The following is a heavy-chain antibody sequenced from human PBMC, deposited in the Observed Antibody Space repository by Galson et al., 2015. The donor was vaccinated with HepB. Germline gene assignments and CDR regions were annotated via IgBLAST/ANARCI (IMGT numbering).Heavy chain of an antibody. D-gene: IGHD3-3*01. CDR2: ISSSSSYI. CDR3: AREIFYDFWSGYYYGMDV. CDR1: GFTFSSYS. Sequence: SLRLSCAASGFTFSSYSMNWVRQAPGKGLEWVSSISSSSSYIYYADSVKGRFTISRDNAKNSLYLQMNSLRAEDTAVYYCAREIFYDFWSGYYYGMDVWGQGTTVTVSS. J-gene: IGHJ6*02. V-gene: IGHV3-21*01.